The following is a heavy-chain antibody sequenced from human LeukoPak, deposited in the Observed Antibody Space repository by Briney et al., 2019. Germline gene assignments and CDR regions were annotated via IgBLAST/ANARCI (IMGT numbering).Heavy chain of an antibody. CDR3: ARDPYYCSSTSCQNAFDI. Sequence: ASVKVSCKASGYTFTTYGITWVRQAPGQGLEWMGWISAYNGDTSYAQNLQDRVTMATDTSTSTAYMELRSLRSDDTAVYFCARDPYYCSSTSCQNAFDIWGQGTMVTVSS. CDR1: GYTFTTYG. V-gene: IGHV1-18*01. CDR2: ISAYNGDT. J-gene: IGHJ3*02. D-gene: IGHD2-2*01.